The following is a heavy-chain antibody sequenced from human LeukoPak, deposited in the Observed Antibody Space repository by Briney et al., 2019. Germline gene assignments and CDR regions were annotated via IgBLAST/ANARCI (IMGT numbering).Heavy chain of an antibody. V-gene: IGHV4-59*12. CDR3: ARGRGPYYYYYGMDV. CDR2: IYYSGNT. CDR1: GGSISGYY. Sequence: SETLSLTCTVSGGSISGYYWSWIRQPPGKGLEWMGYIYYSGNTNYNPSLKSRVTISVDTSKNQFSLKLSSVTAADTAVYYCARGRGPYYYYYGMDVWGQGTTVTVSS. J-gene: IGHJ6*02. D-gene: IGHD3-10*01.